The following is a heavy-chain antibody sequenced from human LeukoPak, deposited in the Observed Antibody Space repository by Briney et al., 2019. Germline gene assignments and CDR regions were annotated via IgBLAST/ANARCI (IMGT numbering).Heavy chain of an antibody. CDR3: VTSDWLN. J-gene: IGHJ4*02. Sequence: PGGSLRLSCVDSGFTFSNYEMSWVRPALGKGLQWISFIDTSGTNVYSADSVKGRFTISRDNAENSLYLQMSSLRAEDTAMYYCVTSDWLNWGQGTLVTVSS. V-gene: IGHV3-48*03. D-gene: IGHD6-19*01. CDR1: GFTFSNYE. CDR2: IDTSGTNV.